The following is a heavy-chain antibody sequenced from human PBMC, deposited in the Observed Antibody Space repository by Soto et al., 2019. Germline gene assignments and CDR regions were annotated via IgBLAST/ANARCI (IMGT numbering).Heavy chain of an antibody. Sequence: QVQLVQSGAEVKRPGASVKVSCKASGYTFTSYGISWVRQAHGQGLEWMGWISAYNGNTNYAQKRQGRVTKTTDTSSSTAYMELRSLRSDDSGGYYCAREVSFGPSGQGTLVTVSS. CDR3: AREVSFGP. CDR2: ISAYNGNT. V-gene: IGHV1-18*01. J-gene: IGHJ5*02. CDR1: GYTFTSYG.